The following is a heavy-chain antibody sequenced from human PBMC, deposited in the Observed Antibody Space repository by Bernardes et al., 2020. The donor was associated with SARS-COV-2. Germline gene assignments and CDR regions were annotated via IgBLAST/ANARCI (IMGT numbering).Heavy chain of an antibody. CDR1: GASVSSGNYF. V-gene: IGHV4-61*01. J-gene: IGHJ4*02. D-gene: IGHD3-22*01. Sequence: SETLSLTCTVSGASVSSGNYFWRWIRQPPGKRLEWIGYMKETGRAHNNPSLWSRVTFSMDTSKNQFSLRLNSVTAADTAVYYCARTDYYDGSGYHSDYWGQGTLVTVSS. CDR2: MKETGRA. CDR3: ARTDYYDGSGYHSDY.